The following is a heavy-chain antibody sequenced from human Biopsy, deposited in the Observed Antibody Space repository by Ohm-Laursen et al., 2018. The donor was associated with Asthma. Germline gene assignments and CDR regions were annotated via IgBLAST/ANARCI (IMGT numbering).Heavy chain of an antibody. Sequence: GSSVKVSCKASGYTFINYAIHWVRQAPGQRLEWMGWINAGNGNTKYSQKFQGRVTITRDTSASTAYMDLSSLRSEDTAVYYRARTYYDFLTGQVNDAFATWGQGTVVTVSS. CDR3: ARTYYDFLTGQVNDAFAT. D-gene: IGHD3-9*01. J-gene: IGHJ3*02. CDR2: INAGNGNT. V-gene: IGHV1-3*01. CDR1: GYTFINYA.